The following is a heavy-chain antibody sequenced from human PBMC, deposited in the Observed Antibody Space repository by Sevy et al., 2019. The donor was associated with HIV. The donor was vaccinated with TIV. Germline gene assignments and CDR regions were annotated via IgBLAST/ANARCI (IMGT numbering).Heavy chain of an antibody. CDR1: GFTLSSYG. D-gene: IGHD3-3*01. V-gene: IGHV3-33*01. J-gene: IGHJ6*02. CDR3: ARDRLGITISAEWGGGMDV. Sequence: GGSLRLSCAASGFTLSSYGMHWVRQAPGKGLEWVAVIRYDGSNKYYADSVKGSFTISRNNSKNTLYLQMNSLRAEDTAVYYCARDRLGITISAEWGGGMDVWGQGTTVTVSS. CDR2: IRYDGSNK.